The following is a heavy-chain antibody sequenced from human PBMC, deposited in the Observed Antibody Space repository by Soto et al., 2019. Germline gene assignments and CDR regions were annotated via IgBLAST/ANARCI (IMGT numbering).Heavy chain of an antibody. V-gene: IGHV4-31*01. CDR2: ISYGGTT. D-gene: IGHD2-15*01. J-gene: IGHJ4*02. CDR3: SRGILV. CDR1: GGSMNSGGYC. Sequence: QVQLQESGPGLVKPSQTPSLTCTVSGGSMNSGGYCWNWIRQHPGEGLEWIGCISYGGTTSYNPSLKSLVTISVDTSKKQFSLKLSSVTAADTAVYSCSRGILVWGQGTLITVSS.